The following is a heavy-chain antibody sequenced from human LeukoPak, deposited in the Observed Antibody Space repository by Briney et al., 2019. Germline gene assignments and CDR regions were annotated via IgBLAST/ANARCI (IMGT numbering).Heavy chain of an antibody. Sequence: ASVKVSCKASGYTFTSYGISWVRQDPGQGLEWMGWISAYNGNTNYVQKLQGRVTMTTDTSTSTAYMELRSLRSDDTGVYYCARAAVARSAFDIWGQGTMVTVSS. D-gene: IGHD6-19*01. CDR3: ARAAVARSAFDI. V-gene: IGHV1-18*01. CDR1: GYTFTSYG. CDR2: ISAYNGNT. J-gene: IGHJ3*02.